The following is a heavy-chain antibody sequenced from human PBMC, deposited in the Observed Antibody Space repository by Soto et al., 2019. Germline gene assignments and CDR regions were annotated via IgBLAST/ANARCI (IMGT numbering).Heavy chain of an antibody. CDR3: ATRPIFHDGEGYCDS. V-gene: IGHV4-30-4*01. CDR2: IYHSGST. Sequence: LSLTCTVSGGSIRSGDYYWTWIRQPPGKGLEWIGYIYHSGSTYYNPSLKSRVTISVDTSKNQFFLRLNSVTAADTSIYYCATRPIFHDGEGYCDSWGQGTLVTVSS. J-gene: IGHJ4*02. CDR1: GGSIRSGDYY. D-gene: IGHD3-10*01.